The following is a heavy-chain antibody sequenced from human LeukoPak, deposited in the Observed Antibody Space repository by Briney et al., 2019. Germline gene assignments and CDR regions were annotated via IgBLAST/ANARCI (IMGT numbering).Heavy chain of an antibody. D-gene: IGHD3-22*01. CDR1: GGSISSSSDY. V-gene: IGHV4-39*07. CDR2: IYYSGST. Sequence: SETLSLTCTVSGGSISSSSDYWGWIRQPPGKGLEWIGSIYYSGSTYYNPSLKSRVTISVDTSKNQFSLKLSSVTAADTAVYYCARPRGYDSSGYYNAWGQGTPVTVSS. J-gene: IGHJ5*02. CDR3: ARPRGYDSSGYYNA.